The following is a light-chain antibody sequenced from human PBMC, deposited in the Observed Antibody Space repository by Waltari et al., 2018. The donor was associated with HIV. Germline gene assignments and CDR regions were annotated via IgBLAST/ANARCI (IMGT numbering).Light chain of an antibody. CDR1: TRNIGFFTF. Sequence: QSALTQPASVSGSPGQPLTITCPGTTRNIGFFTFFHWYQHYPGKAPQLIIYGVTPRPPGVSNRFSGSKSGNTASLTISGLQTDDEAEYYCNSYSSDDTVVFGGGTKLTVL. V-gene: IGLV2-14*01. J-gene: IGLJ2*01. CDR2: GVT. CDR3: NSYSSDDTVV.